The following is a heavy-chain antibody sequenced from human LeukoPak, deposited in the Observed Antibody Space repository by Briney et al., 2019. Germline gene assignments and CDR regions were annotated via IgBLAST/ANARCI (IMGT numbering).Heavy chain of an antibody. CDR1: GFTFSSYS. J-gene: IGHJ4*02. CDR2: ISSSSSYI. CDR3: ARDDSSSWYPMVDY. V-gene: IGHV3-21*01. Sequence: PGGSLRLSCAASGFTFSSYSMNWVRQAPGKGLEWVSSISSSSSYIYYADSVKGRFTISRDNAKNSLYLQMNSLRAEDTAVYYCARDDSSSWYPMVDYWGQGTLVTVSS. D-gene: IGHD6-13*01.